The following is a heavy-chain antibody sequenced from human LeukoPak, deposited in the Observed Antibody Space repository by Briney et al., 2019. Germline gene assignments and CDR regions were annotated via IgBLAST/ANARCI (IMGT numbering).Heavy chain of an antibody. J-gene: IGHJ4*02. Sequence: GGSLRLSCAASGFTFSRYSMNWVRQAPGKGLEWVSSISSSSSFIYYAASVNGRFTISRDNAKNSLYLQMNSLRAEDTAVYYCARDPPLGSCSTISCPHLDYWGQGTLVTVSS. CDR3: ARDPPLGSCSTISCPHLDY. CDR1: GFTFSRYS. D-gene: IGHD2-2*01. V-gene: IGHV3-21*01. CDR2: ISSSSSFI.